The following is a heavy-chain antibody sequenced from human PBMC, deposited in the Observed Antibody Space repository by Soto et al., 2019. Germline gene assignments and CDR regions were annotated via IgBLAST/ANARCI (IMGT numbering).Heavy chain of an antibody. D-gene: IGHD3-9*01. CDR1: GGSFSGYY. CDR3: ARGEYFDWLLPDDAFDI. Sequence: PSETLSLTCAVYGGSFSGYYWSWIRQPPGKGLEWIGEINHSGSTNYNPSLKSRVTISVDTSKNQFSLKLSSVTAADTAVYYCARGEYFDWLLPDDAFDIWGQGTMVTVSS. V-gene: IGHV4-34*01. J-gene: IGHJ3*02. CDR2: INHSGST.